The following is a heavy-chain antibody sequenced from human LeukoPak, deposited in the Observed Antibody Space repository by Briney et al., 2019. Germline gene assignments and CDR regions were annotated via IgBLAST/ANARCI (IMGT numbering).Heavy chain of an antibody. J-gene: IGHJ4*02. CDR1: GYSFTSYW. Sequence: GESLQISCKGSGYSFTSYWIGWVRQMPGRRLEWMGIIYPGDSDTTYSPSFQGQFTISADKSINPVYLQWSSLKASDTAMYYCSRPIAGYSLDYWGQGTLVTVSS. CDR3: SRPIAGYSLDY. D-gene: IGHD5-24*01. CDR2: IYPGDSDT. V-gene: IGHV5-51*01.